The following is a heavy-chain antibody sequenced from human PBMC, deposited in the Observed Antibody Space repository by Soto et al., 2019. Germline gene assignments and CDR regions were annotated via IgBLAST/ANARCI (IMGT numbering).Heavy chain of an antibody. CDR1: GFTFSSYS. J-gene: IGHJ4*02. CDR3: ATDSSSGSYFEIDY. V-gene: IGHV3-21*04. CDR2: ISSSSSYI. D-gene: IGHD1-26*01. Sequence: GGSLRLSCAASGFTFSSYSMNWVRQAPGKGLEWVSSISSSSSYIYYADSVKGRFTISRDNAKNSLYLQMNSLRAEDTAVYYCATDSSSGSYFEIDYWGQGTLVTVSS.